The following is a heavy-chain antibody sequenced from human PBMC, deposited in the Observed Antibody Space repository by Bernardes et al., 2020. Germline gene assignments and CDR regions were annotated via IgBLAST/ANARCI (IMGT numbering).Heavy chain of an antibody. V-gene: IGHV4-34*01. J-gene: IGHJ6*02. CDR2: LNHSGRT. CDR1: GGSFSGYY. CDR3: ARGDDYYYGMDV. Sequence: SDTLALTCAVYGGSFSGYYWSWIRQPPGKGLAWIGELNHSGRTNYNPSLKSRVTISVDTSKNQFSLKLSSVTAADTAVYYCARGDDYYYGMDVWGQGTTVTGSS.